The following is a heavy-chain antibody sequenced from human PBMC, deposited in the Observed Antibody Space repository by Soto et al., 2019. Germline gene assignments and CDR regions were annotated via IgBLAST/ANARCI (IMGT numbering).Heavy chain of an antibody. CDR3: ARDQLWFGESTRYGMDV. CDR2: IYYSGNT. CDR1: GGSIRSGGYY. Sequence: TSETLSLTCTVSGGSIRSGGYYWSWVRQNPRKGLEWIGNIYYSGNTYYNPSLKSRLTISVDTSKNQFSLNLSSVTAADTAVYYCARDQLWFGESTRYGMDVWGQGTTVT. J-gene: IGHJ6*01. D-gene: IGHD3-10*01. V-gene: IGHV4-31*03.